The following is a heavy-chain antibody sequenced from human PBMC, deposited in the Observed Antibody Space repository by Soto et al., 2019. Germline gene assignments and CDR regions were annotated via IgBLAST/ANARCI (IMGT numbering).Heavy chain of an antibody. CDR3: TTDLWVADYYYYGMDV. D-gene: IGHD3-16*01. J-gene: IGHJ6*02. V-gene: IGHV3-15*01. CDR2: IKSKTDGGTT. Sequence: GGSLRLSCAASGFTFSNAWMSWVRQAPGKGLELVGRIKSKTDGGTTDYAAPVKGRFTISRDDSKNTLYPQMNSLKTEDTAVYYCTTDLWVADYYYYGMDVWGQGTAVTVS. CDR1: GFTFSNAW.